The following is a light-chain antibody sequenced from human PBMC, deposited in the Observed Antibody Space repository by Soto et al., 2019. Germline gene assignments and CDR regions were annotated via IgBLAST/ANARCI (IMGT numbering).Light chain of an antibody. Sequence: QSVLTQPASVSGSPGQSITISCTGTSSDVGGYNYVSWYQHHPGKAPKLMIYDVSNRPSGVSNRFSGSKSGNTASLIISGLQAEDEADYYSSSYKSSSTLSTYVFGTGTNVTVL. V-gene: IGLV2-14*03. J-gene: IGLJ1*01. CDR2: DVS. CDR1: SSDVGGYNY. CDR3: SSYKSSSTLSTYV.